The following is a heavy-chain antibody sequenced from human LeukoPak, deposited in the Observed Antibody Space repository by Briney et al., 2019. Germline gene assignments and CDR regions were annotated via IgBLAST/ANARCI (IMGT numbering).Heavy chain of an antibody. Sequence: GGSLKLSCAASGFSFSSYAMSWVRQAPGKGLEWVSSISGSGDNTYYAGSVKGRFTISRDNSKNTLFLQMNSLRADDTAVFYCAKRSGYTTGWFFDFWGQGTLVTVSS. CDR1: GFSFSSYA. J-gene: IGHJ4*02. CDR3: AKRSGYTTGWFFDF. D-gene: IGHD6-19*01. V-gene: IGHV3-23*01. CDR2: ISGSGDNT.